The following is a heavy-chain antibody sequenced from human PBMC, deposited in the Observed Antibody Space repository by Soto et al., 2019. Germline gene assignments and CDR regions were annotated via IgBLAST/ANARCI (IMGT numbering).Heavy chain of an antibody. CDR2: IIPIFGTA. D-gene: IGHD5-18*01. V-gene: IGHV1-69*13. CDR3: ARGFEGYSHGRFDY. J-gene: IGHJ4*02. Sequence: SVKVSCKASGGTFSSYAISWVRQAPGQGLEWMGGIIPIFGTANYAQKFQGRVTITADGSTSTAYMELSSLRSEDTAVYYCARGFEGYSHGRFDYWGQGTLVTVS. CDR1: GGTFSSYA.